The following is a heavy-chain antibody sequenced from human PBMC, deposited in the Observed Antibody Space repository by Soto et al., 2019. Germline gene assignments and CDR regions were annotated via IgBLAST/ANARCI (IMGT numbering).Heavy chain of an antibody. Sequence: ASVKVSCKASGYTFTDYYVHWVRQAPGQGLEWMGWINPNSGGTKTAQKFQGRVTVTRDTSISTAYMDLSRLRSDDTAVYYCARDVTRTQSCTNGGCYYHYYDMDVWGQGTMVTVSS. D-gene: IGHD2-8*01. J-gene: IGHJ6*02. V-gene: IGHV1-2*02. CDR3: ARDVTRTQSCTNGGCYYHYYDMDV. CDR2: INPNSGGT. CDR1: GYTFTDYY.